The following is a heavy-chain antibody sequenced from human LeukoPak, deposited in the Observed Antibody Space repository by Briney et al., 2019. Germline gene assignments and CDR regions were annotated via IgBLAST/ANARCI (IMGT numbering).Heavy chain of an antibody. Sequence: PGGSLRLSCAASGFTFSSYWMSWVRQAPGKGLEWVSAISGSGGSTYYADSVKGRFTISRDNSKNTLYLQMNSLRAEDTAVYYCAKDRNALMVYAAYFDYWGQGTLVTVSS. J-gene: IGHJ4*02. D-gene: IGHD2-8*01. CDR2: ISGSGGST. CDR3: AKDRNALMVYAAYFDY. V-gene: IGHV3-23*01. CDR1: GFTFSSYW.